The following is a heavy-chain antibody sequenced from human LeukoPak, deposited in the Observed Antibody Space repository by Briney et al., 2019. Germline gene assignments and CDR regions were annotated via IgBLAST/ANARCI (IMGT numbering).Heavy chain of an antibody. D-gene: IGHD6-13*01. CDR1: GFTFSNYW. V-gene: IGHV3-7*01. Sequence: GGSLRLSCAASGFTFSNYWVSWVRQAPGRGLEWVANIKQDGSERYYVDSVKGRFTVSRDNAKNSLYLQMNSLRAEDTAVYSCARDGVSGYTTSWYDYWGQGTLVTVSS. CDR3: ARDGVSGYTTSWYDY. J-gene: IGHJ4*02. CDR2: IKQDGSER.